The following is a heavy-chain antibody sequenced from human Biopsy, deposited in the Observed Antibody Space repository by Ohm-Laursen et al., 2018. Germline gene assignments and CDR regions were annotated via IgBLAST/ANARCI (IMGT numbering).Heavy chain of an antibody. CDR3: ARDSRGGHLNTTLITGKNLDS. CDR2: IYYTGST. Sequence: SDTLSLTCTVSRDSISNSYWTWIRQSPGKGMEWIGYIYYTGSTNYNPSVKSRVTISVDTSKNQFSLKLNSVTAADTAVYFCARDSRGGHLNTTLITGKNLDSWGQGILVTVSS. V-gene: IGHV4-59*01. J-gene: IGHJ4*02. CDR1: RDSISNSY. D-gene: IGHD3-16*01.